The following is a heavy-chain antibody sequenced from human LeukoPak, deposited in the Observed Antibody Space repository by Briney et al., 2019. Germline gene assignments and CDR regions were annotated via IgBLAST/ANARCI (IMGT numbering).Heavy chain of an antibody. CDR3: AELGITMIGGV. V-gene: IGHV3-11*04. CDR1: GFALSDYY. D-gene: IGHD3-10*02. Sequence: GGSLRLSCAASGFALSDYYMIWIRQAPGKGLEWVSYISSSGSTIYYADSVKGRFTISRDNAKNSLYLQMNSLRAEDTAVYYCAELGITMIGGVWGKGTTVTISS. CDR2: ISSSGSTI. J-gene: IGHJ6*04.